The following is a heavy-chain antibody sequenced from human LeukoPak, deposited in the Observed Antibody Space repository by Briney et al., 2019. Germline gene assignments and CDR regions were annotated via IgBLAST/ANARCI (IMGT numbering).Heavy chain of an antibody. CDR2: IIPIFGTA. Sequence: XKAXXGTXXXYAISWVRQAPGQGLEWMGGIIPIFGTANYAQKFQGRVTITTDESTSTAYMELSSLRSEDTAVYYCARMDLGATAFDYWGQGTLVTVSS. CDR1: XGTXXXYA. D-gene: IGHD1-26*01. V-gene: IGHV1-69*05. J-gene: IGHJ4*02. CDR3: ARMDLGATAFDY.